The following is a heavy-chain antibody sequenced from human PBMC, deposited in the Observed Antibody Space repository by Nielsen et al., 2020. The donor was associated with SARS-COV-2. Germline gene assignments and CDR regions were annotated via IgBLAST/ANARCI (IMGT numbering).Heavy chain of an antibody. CDR1: GFTFSSYA. CDR2: ISGSGGST. V-gene: IGHV3-23*01. CDR3: AKERPVTTHDYYYGMDV. D-gene: IGHD4-17*01. Sequence: GGSLRLSCAASGFTFSSYAMSWVRQAPGKGLEWVSAISGSGGSTYYADSVKGRFTISRDNSKNTLYLQMNSLRAEDTAVYYCAKERPVTTHDYYYGMDVWGQGTTVTVSS. J-gene: IGHJ6*02.